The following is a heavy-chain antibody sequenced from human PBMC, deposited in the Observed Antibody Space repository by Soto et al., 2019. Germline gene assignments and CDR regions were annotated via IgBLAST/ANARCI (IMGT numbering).Heavy chain of an antibody. CDR2: IYHSGST. D-gene: IGHD3-10*01. CDR1: GGSISSGGYS. CDR3: ARRDDVWFGELGVAFDI. J-gene: IGHJ3*02. Sequence: SETLSLTCAVSGGSISSGGYSWSWIRQPPGKGLEWIGYIYHSGSTYYNPSLKSRVTISVDRSKNQFSLKLSSVTAADTAVYYCARRDDVWFGELGVAFDIWGQGTMVT. V-gene: IGHV4-30-2*01.